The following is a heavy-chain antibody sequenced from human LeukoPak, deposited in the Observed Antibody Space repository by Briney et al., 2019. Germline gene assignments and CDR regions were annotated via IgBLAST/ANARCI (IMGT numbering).Heavy chain of an antibody. CDR1: GYTFTSYG. V-gene: IGHV1-18*01. CDR3: GRRRGSTWEFFDF. Sequence: PWASVKVSCKASGYTFTSYGVSWVRQAPGQGLEWTGWISSYNGNTNYAQKLQARITTTTDTSTNTAYMELRSLRSDDTAVYYCGRRRGSTWEFFDFWGQGALVTVSS. D-gene: IGHD6-13*01. J-gene: IGHJ4*02. CDR2: ISSYNGNT.